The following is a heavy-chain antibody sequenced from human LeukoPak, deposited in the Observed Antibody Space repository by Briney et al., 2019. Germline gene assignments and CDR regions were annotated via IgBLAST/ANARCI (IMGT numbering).Heavy chain of an antibody. Sequence: ASVKVSCKASGGTFSSYAISWVRQAPGQGLEWMGGIIPIFGTANYAQKFQGRVTITTDESTSTAYMELSSLRSEDTAVYYCARTAMVVERKFDYWGQGTLVTVSS. J-gene: IGHJ4*02. D-gene: IGHD2-15*01. CDR1: GGTFSSYA. CDR2: IIPIFGTA. V-gene: IGHV1-69*05. CDR3: ARTAMVVERKFDY.